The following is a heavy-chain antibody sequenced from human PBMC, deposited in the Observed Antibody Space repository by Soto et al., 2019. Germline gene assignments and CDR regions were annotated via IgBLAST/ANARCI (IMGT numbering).Heavy chain of an antibody. D-gene: IGHD3-22*01. CDR1: GGSFSGYY. CDR3: ARVHYDSSGDFDY. J-gene: IGHJ4*02. Sequence: SETLSLTCAVYGGSFSGYYWSWIRQPPGKGLEWIGEIDHSGSTNYNPSLKSRVTISVDTSKNQFSLKLSSVTAADTAVYYCARVHYDSSGDFDYWGQGTLVTVSS. CDR2: IDHSGST. V-gene: IGHV4-34*01.